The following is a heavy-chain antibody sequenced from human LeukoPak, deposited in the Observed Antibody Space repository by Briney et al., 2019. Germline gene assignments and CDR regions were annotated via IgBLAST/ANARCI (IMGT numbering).Heavy chain of an antibody. D-gene: IGHD3-22*01. CDR3: ARGDYYDRYYSFDY. V-gene: IGHV3-21*01. Sequence: GGSLRLSCAASGFTFSSYAMSWVRQAPGKGLEWVSSISSSSSYIYYADSVKGRFTISRDNAKNSLYLQMNSLRAEDTAVYYCARGDYYDRYYSFDYWGQGTLVTVSS. CDR1: GFTFSSYA. J-gene: IGHJ4*02. CDR2: ISSSSSYI.